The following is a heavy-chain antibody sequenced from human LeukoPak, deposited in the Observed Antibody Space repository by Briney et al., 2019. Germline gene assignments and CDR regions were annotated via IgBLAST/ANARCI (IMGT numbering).Heavy chain of an antibody. CDR2: IYTSGST. CDR1: GGSISSYY. Sequence: SETLSLTCTVSGGSISSYYWSWIRQPAGKGLEWIGRIYTSGSTNYNPSLKSRVTISVDTSKNQFSLKLSSVTAADTAVCFCARALLGATMGGATFDIWGQGTLVTVSS. CDR3: ARALLGATMGGATFDI. V-gene: IGHV4-4*07. D-gene: IGHD1-26*01. J-gene: IGHJ3*02.